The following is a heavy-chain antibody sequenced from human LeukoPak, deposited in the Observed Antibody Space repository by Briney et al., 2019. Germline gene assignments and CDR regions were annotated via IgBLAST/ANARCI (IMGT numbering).Heavy chain of an antibody. CDR1: GFTFSSYW. CDR2: INPDGSST. Sequence: GGSLRLSCAASGFTFSSYWMHWVRQAPGKGLVWVSRINPDGSSTNYADSVKGRFTISRDNAKNTLYLQMNSLRAEDTAVYYCASARESCIGSSCYEYFHHWGQGTPLTVSS. D-gene: IGHD2-2*01. J-gene: IGHJ1*01. V-gene: IGHV3-74*01. CDR3: ASARESCIGSSCYEYFHH.